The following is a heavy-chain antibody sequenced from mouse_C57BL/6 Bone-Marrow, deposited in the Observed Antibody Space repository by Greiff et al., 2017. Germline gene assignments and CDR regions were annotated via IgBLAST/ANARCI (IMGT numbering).Heavy chain of an antibody. J-gene: IGHJ1*03. CDR1: GFTFSDYG. CDR2: ISSGSSTI. V-gene: IGHV5-17*01. D-gene: IGHD1-1*01. Sequence: EVKLVESGGGLVKPGGSLKLSCAASGFTFSDYGMHWVRQAPEKGLEWVAYISSGSSTIYYADTVKGRFTISRDNAKNTLFLQMTSLRSEDTAMYYCEYYGSSYGYWYFDVWGTGTTVTVSS. CDR3: EYYGSSYGYWYFDV.